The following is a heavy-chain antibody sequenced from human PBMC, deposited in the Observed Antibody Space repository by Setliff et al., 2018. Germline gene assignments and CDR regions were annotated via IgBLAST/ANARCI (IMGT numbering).Heavy chain of an antibody. Sequence: GGSLRLSCVVSGFDYAMSWVRQAPGKRLEWVSSISGGADKTYYADSVRGRFTISRDNSKNILYLQMNSLRAEDTAVYYCAKVEGGRYGGNSRFDYWGQGTLVTVSS. CDR1: GFDYA. V-gene: IGHV3-23*01. J-gene: IGHJ4*02. D-gene: IGHD2-21*02. CDR3: AKVEGGRYGGNSRFDY. CDR2: ISGGADKT.